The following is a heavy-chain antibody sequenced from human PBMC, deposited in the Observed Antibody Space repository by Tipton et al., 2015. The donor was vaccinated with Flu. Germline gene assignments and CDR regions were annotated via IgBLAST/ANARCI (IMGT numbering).Heavy chain of an antibody. D-gene: IGHD3-10*01. CDR1: GGSISSYY. V-gene: IGHV4-4*07. Sequence: TLSLTCTVSGGSISSYYWSWIRQPAGKGLEWIGRMHASGVTNYNPSLKSRVSMSVDTSMDQFSLKLTSVTAADTALYYCARDPYNASRSLYDGGDYFDFWGRGTLVSVSS. CDR2: MHASGVT. J-gene: IGHJ4*02. CDR3: ARDPYNASRSLYDGGDYFDF.